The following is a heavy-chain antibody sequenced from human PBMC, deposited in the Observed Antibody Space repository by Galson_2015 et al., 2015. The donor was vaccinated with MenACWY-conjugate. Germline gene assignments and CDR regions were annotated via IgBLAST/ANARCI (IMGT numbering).Heavy chain of an antibody. V-gene: IGHV3-30*18. J-gene: IGHJ4*02. D-gene: IGHD3-10*01. CDR2: ISYDGSNK. Sequence: SLRLSCAASGFTFSSYGMHWVRQAPGKGLEWVAVISYDGSNKYYADSVKGRFTISRDNSKNTLYLQMNSLRAEDTAVYYCAKGSMVRGIIITLDYWGQGTLVTVFS. CDR1: GFTFSSYG. CDR3: AKGSMVRGIIITLDY.